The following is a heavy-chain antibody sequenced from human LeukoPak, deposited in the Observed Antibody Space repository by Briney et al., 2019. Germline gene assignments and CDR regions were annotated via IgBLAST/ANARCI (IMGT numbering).Heavy chain of an antibody. D-gene: IGHD1-14*01. CDR1: GGSFSGYY. V-gene: IGHV4-34*01. CDR2: INQSGST. CDR3: ARGTNRDRGYYYSYMDV. J-gene: IGHJ6*03. Sequence: SETLSLTCAVYGGSFSGYYWSWIRQPPGKGLEWIGEINQSGSTNYNPSLKTRVTISVDTSKNQFSLRLSSVTAADTAVYYCARGTNRDRGYYYSYMDVWGKGTTVTVSS.